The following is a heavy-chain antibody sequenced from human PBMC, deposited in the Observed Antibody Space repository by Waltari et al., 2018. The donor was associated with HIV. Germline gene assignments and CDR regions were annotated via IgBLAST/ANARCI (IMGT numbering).Heavy chain of an antibody. CDR1: GFNFRSSW. Sequence: EVQLVESGGGLFQPGGYLRLSCAASGFNFRSSWRHWVRQAPGKGLLGVLCISGDGRTTNDAGSVKGRLNISRDTPKNRLYLQMNSLGADDTAVYYCARENTMTYYDALDIWGQGTMVTVSS. CDR3: ARENTMTYYDALDI. CDR2: ISGDGRTT. V-gene: IGHV3-74*01. J-gene: IGHJ3*02. D-gene: IGHD4-17*01.